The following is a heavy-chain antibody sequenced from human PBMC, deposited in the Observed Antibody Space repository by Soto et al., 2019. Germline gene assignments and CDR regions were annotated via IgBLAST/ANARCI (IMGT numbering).Heavy chain of an antibody. J-gene: IGHJ4*02. CDR2: IIPIFGTA. V-gene: IGHV1-69*13. CDR3: ARGAHVPASFDY. Sequence: SVKVSCKASGGTFSSYANSWVRPAPGQGLEWVVGIIPIFGTANYAQKFQGRVTITADESTSTAYMELSSLRSEDTAVYYCARGAHVPASFDYWGQGTLVTVSS. CDR1: GGTFSSYA. D-gene: IGHD2-2*01.